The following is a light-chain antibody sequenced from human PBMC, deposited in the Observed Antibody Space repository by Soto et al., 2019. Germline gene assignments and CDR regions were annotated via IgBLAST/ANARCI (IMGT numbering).Light chain of an antibody. CDR3: QQYGSWT. V-gene: IGKV3-20*01. Sequence: EIVLTQSPGTLSVSPGERATLSCRASQSISSNYLAWYQQKPGQAPSLLIYGASSRANGIPDRFSGSGSGTDFTLTISRLEPEDSAIYYCQQYGSWTFGQGTKVEIK. CDR2: GAS. CDR1: QSISSNY. J-gene: IGKJ1*01.